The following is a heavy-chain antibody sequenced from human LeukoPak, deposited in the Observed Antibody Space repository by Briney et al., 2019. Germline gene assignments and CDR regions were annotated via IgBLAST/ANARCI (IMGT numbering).Heavy chain of an antibody. Sequence: PSETLSLTCAVYGGSFSGYYWSWIRQPPGKGLEWIGEINHSGSTNYNPSLKSRVTISVDTSKNQFSLKLSSVTAADTAVYYCARSWVRGIFNYWGQGTLVTVSS. V-gene: IGHV4-34*01. CDR1: GGSFSGYY. J-gene: IGHJ4*02. D-gene: IGHD3-10*01. CDR2: INHSGST. CDR3: ARSWVRGIFNY.